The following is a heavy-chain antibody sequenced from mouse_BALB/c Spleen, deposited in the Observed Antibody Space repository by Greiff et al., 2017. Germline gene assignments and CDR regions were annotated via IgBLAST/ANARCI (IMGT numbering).Heavy chain of an antibody. V-gene: IGHV3-6*02. CDR2: ISYDGSN. CDR3: AREEGDSNWEYYFDY. CDR1: GYSITSGYY. J-gene: IGHJ2*01. D-gene: IGHD4-1*01. Sequence: EVQLQQSGPGLVKPSQSLSLTCSVTGYSITSGYYWNWIRQFPGNKLEWMGYISYDGSNNYNPSLKNRISITRDTSKNQFFLKLNSVTTEDTATYYCAREEGDSNWEYYFDYWGQGTTLTVSS.